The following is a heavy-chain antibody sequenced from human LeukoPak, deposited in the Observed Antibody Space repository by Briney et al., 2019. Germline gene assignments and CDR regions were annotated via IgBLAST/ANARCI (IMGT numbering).Heavy chain of an antibody. V-gene: IGHV1-69*13. CDR1: GGTFSSYA. J-gene: IGHJ6*02. CDR3: ASSRGYYYGSGSYYNRDYYYYGMDV. Sequence: SVKVSCKASGGTFSSYAIRWVRQAPGQGLEWMGGIIPIFGTANYAQKFQGRVTITADESTSTAYMELSSLRSEDTAVYYCASSRGYYYGSGSYYNRDYYYYGMDVWGQGTTVTVSS. CDR2: IIPIFGTA. D-gene: IGHD3-10*01.